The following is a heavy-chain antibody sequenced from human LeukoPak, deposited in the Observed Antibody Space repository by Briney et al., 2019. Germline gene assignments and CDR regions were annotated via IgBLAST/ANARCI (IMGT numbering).Heavy chain of an antibody. J-gene: IGHJ5*02. Sequence: GESLKISCKGSGYSFTSYWIGWVRQMPGKGLEWMGIIDPGDSDTKYSPPFQGQVTFSADRSISTAYLQWSSLKASDTAMYFCARRGSGYSNWFDPWGQGTLVTVSS. CDR3: ARRGSGYSNWFDP. CDR1: GYSFTSYW. D-gene: IGHD3-22*01. CDR2: IDPGDSDT. V-gene: IGHV5-51*01.